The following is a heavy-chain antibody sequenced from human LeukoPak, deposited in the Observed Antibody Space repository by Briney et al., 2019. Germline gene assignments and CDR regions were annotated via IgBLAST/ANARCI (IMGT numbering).Heavy chain of an antibody. J-gene: IGHJ4*02. Sequence: SVKVSCKASGGTFSSYAISWVRQAPGQGLEWMGRIIPILGIANYAQKFQGRVTITADKSTSTAYMGLSSLRSEDTAVYYCARRITGTTSGTDYWGQGTLVTVSS. V-gene: IGHV1-69*04. CDR3: ARRITGTTSGTDY. CDR1: GGTFSSYA. CDR2: IIPILGIA. D-gene: IGHD1-20*01.